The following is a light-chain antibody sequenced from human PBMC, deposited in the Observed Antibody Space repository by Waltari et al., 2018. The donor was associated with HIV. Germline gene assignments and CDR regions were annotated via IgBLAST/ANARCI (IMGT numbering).Light chain of an antibody. CDR2: GNN. J-gene: IGLJ3*02. CDR1: SSNIGAGYD. V-gene: IGLV1-40*01. CDR3: QSYDNSLSGSRV. Sequence: QSVLTQPPSVSGAPGQMVTISCTGSSSNIGAGYDVHWYQQLPGTAPTLLIYGNNNRPSGVPDRFSGSKSGTSASLAITGLQAEDEADYYCQSYDNSLSGSRVFGGGTKLTVL.